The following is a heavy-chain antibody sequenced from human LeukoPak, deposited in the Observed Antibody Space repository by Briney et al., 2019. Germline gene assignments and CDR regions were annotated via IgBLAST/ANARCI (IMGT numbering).Heavy chain of an antibody. CDR3: ARGGGYYIMDV. D-gene: IGHD3-10*01. CDR2: VSNTGGAK. J-gene: IGHJ6*02. CDR1: GFTFSSYS. Sequence: GGSLRLSCAASGFTFSSYSMGWVRQAPGRGLEWVSFVSNTGGAKYYADSAKGRFTISRDNAHNSLYLQMNSLRADDTAVYYCARGGGYYIMDVWGQGTTVTVSS. V-gene: IGHV3-48*01.